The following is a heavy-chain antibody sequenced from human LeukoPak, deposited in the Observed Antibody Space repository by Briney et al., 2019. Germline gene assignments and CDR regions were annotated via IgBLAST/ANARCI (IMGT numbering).Heavy chain of an antibody. CDR1: GFTFSDYY. V-gene: IGHV3-72*01. Sequence: PGGSLRLSCAASGFTFSDYYMDWVRQAPGKALEWVARSRNRANSYSTQYAASVKGRITISRDYSTNSLYLQMSSLKIEDTAVYYCVRATDDDKRSFDYWGQGTLLGDSS. D-gene: IGHD3-22*01. CDR3: VRATDDDKRSFDY. CDR2: SRNRANSYST. J-gene: IGHJ4*02.